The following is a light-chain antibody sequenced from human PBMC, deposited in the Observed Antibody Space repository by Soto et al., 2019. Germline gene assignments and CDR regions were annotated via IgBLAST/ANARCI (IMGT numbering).Light chain of an antibody. Sequence: QSALTQPASVSGSPGQSITISCTGTSRDVGGYNYVSWYQQHPGKAPKLMIYDVSNRPSGVSNRFSGSKSDNTASLTISGLQAEDEADYYCSSYTSSSSVVFGGGTKVTVL. CDR1: SRDVGGYNY. CDR2: DVS. CDR3: SSYTSSSSVV. J-gene: IGLJ2*01. V-gene: IGLV2-14*01.